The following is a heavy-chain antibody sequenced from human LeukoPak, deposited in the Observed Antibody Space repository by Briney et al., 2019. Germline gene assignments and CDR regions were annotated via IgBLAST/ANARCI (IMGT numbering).Heavy chain of an antibody. Sequence: GGSLRLSCTASGFTFGDYAMSWVRQAPGKGLEWVGVIRSKAYGGATEYAASVKGRFTISRDDSKSIAYLQMNSLKTEDTAVYYCTRAGLSSGYYSDAFDIWGQGTMVTVSS. D-gene: IGHD3-22*01. CDR3: TRAGLSSGYYSDAFDI. V-gene: IGHV3-49*04. CDR1: GFTFGDYA. J-gene: IGHJ3*02. CDR2: IRSKAYGGAT.